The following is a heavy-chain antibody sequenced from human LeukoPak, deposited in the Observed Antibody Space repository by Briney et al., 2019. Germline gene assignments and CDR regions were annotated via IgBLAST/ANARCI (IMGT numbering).Heavy chain of an antibody. CDR2: TKQDGSKK. V-gene: IGHV3-7*03. Sequence: GSLRLSCVAPGFPFSSYWMTWVRQAPGEGVEWVANTKQDGSKKSYVDSVKGRFTISRDNAKNSLYLQMNSLRAEDTAVYYCAKDGEFDSSGWYDYWGQGTLVTVSS. CDR3: AKDGEFDSSGWYDY. J-gene: IGHJ4*02. D-gene: IGHD6-19*01. CDR1: GFPFSSYW.